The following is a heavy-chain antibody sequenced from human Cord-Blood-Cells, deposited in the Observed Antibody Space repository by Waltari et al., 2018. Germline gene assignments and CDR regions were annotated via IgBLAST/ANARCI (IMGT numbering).Heavy chain of an antibody. Sequence: QVQLVQSGAEVKKPGASVKVSCKASGYTFTGYYMHWVRQAPGQGLEWMGWINPKSGGTNYAQKFQGRVSMTRDTSISTAYMELSRLRTDDTAVYYCARDRALRYYFDYWGQGTLVTVSS. CDR2: INPKSGGT. D-gene: IGHD4-17*01. J-gene: IGHJ4*02. V-gene: IGHV1-2*02. CDR3: ARDRALRYYFDY. CDR1: GYTFTGYY.